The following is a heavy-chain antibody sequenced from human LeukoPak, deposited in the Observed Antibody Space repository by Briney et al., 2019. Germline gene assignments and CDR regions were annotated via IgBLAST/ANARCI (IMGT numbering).Heavy chain of an antibody. CDR1: GGSISSSSYY. J-gene: IGHJ3*02. CDR2: IYYSGST. V-gene: IGHV4-39*01. Sequence: SETLSLTCTVSGGSISSSSYYWGWIRQPPGKGLEWIGSIYYSGSTYYNPSLKSRVTISVDTSKNQFSLKLSSVTAADTAVYYCASYRSGWHQLNAFDIWGQGTMVTVSS. D-gene: IGHD6-19*01. CDR3: ASYRSGWHQLNAFDI.